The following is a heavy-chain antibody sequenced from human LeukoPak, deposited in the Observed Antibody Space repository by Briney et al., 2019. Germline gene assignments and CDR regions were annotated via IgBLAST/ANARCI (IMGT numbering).Heavy chain of an antibody. CDR1: GFTFSNYG. CDR2: ISSSSSTI. D-gene: IGHD4-23*01. J-gene: IGHJ4*02. Sequence: PGGSLRLSCAASGFTFSNYGMSWVRQAPGKGLEWVPYISSSSSTIYYADSVKGRFTISRDNAKNSLYLQMNSLRAEDTAVYYCAAGGNSFDYWGQGTLVTVSS. V-gene: IGHV3-48*04. CDR3: AAGGNSFDY.